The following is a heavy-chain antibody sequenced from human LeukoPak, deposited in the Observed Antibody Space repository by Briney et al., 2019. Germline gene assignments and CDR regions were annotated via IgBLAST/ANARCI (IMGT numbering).Heavy chain of an antibody. CDR1: GFTFSSYG. J-gene: IGHJ4*02. Sequence: GGSLRLSCAASGFTFSSYGMHWVRQAPGKGLEWVAFIRYDGSNKYYADSVKGRFTISRDNAKNSLYLQMNSLRAEDTAVYYCARDIPKYGGNSGGKTFDYWGQGTLVTVSS. V-gene: IGHV3-30*02. CDR2: IRYDGSNK. D-gene: IGHD4-23*01. CDR3: ARDIPKYGGNSGGKTFDY.